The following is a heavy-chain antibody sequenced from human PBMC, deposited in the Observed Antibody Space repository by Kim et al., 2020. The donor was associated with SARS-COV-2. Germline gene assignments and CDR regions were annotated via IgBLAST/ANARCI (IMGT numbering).Heavy chain of an antibody. Sequence: GGSLRHSCAASGFTFDEFGMHWVRQVPGKGLEWVSGISWNSGSMDYADSVKGRFIISRDNARNSLSLQMNSLRPEDTAFYFCAKDFRFGETTSQQVVLWGQGTLVTVSS. CDR3: AKDFRFGETTSQQVVL. CDR2: ISWNSGSM. J-gene: IGHJ4*02. D-gene: IGHD6-13*01. CDR1: GFTFDEFG. V-gene: IGHV3-9*01.